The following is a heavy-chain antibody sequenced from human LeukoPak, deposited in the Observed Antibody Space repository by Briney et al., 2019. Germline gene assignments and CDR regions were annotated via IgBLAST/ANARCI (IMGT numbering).Heavy chain of an antibody. CDR1: GGSFSSYY. Sequence: SETLSLTCAVYGGSFSSYYWSWIRQPPGKGLEWIGEINHSGSTNYNPSLKSRVTISVDTSKNQFSLKLSSVTAADTAVYYCARVGAPHYYGMDVWGKGTTVTVSS. D-gene: IGHD4-17*01. CDR2: INHSGST. CDR3: ARVGAPHYYGMDV. J-gene: IGHJ6*04. V-gene: IGHV4-34*01.